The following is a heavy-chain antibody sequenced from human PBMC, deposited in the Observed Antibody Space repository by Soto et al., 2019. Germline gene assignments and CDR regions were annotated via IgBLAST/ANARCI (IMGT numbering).Heavy chain of an antibody. V-gene: IGHV1-46*01. J-gene: IGHJ5*02. CDR2: INPSGGST. Sequence: ASVKVSCKASGYTFTSYYMHWVRQAPGQGLEWMGIINPSGGSTSYAQKFQGRVTMTRDTSTSTVYMELSSLRSEDTAVYYCAREGVVVTAIRWFDPWGQGTLVTVSS. CDR3: AREGVVVTAIRWFDP. CDR1: GYTFTSYY. D-gene: IGHD2-21*02.